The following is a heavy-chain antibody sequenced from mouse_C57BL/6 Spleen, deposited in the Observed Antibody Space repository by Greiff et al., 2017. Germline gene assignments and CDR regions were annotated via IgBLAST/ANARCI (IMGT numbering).Heavy chain of an antibody. J-gene: IGHJ1*03. V-gene: IGHV1-39*01. D-gene: IGHD1-1*01. CDR3: ARLDYGSSFHWYFDV. CDR1: GYSFTDYN. CDR2: INPNYGTT. Sequence: EVQLVESGPELVKPGASVKISCKASGYSFTDYNMNWVKQSNGKSLEWIGVINPNYGTTSYNQKFKGKATLTVDQSSSTAYMQLNSLTSEDSAVYYCARLDYGSSFHWYFDVWGTGTTVTVSS.